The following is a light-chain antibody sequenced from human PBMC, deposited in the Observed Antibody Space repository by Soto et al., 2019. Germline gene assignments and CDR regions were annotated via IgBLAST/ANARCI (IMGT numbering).Light chain of an antibody. CDR3: SSYAGHNNLV. J-gene: IGLJ2*01. CDR1: SXDVGAYNY. V-gene: IGLV2-8*01. CDR2: AVS. Sequence: QSALTQPPSASGSPGQSVTISCTGTSXDVGAYNYVSWYQQHPGKAPKLMIFAVSKRPSGVPDRFSGSKSGNTASLTVSGLQAEDEADYYCSSYAGHNNLVFGGGTKVTVL.